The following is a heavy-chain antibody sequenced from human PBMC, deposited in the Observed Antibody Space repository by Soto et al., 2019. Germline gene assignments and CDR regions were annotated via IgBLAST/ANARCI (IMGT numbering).Heavy chain of an antibody. Sequence: PSETLSLTCTVSGDSISSSSYYWGWIRQPPGKGLEWIGSIYYSGSTYYNPSLKSRVTISVDTSKIQFSLKLSSVTAADTAVYYCARYTLAVTTTYYFDYWGQGTLVTVSS. CDR1: GDSISSSSYY. CDR3: ARYTLAVTTTYYFDY. D-gene: IGHD4-17*01. CDR2: IYYSGST. J-gene: IGHJ4*02. V-gene: IGHV4-39*07.